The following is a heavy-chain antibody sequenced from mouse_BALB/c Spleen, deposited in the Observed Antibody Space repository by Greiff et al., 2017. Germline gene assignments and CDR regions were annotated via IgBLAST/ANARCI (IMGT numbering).Heavy chain of an antibody. CDR3: ARGWLRPHYYAMDY. CDR1: GFTFSSYG. V-gene: IGHV5-6*01. CDR2: ISSGGSYT. D-gene: IGHD2-2*01. J-gene: IGHJ4*01. Sequence: DVHLVESGGDLVKPGGSLKLSCAASGFTFSSYGMSWVRQTPDKRLEWVATISSGGSYTYYPDSVKGRFTISRDNAKNTLYLQMSSLKSEDTAMYYCARGWLRPHYYAMDYWGQGTSVTVSS.